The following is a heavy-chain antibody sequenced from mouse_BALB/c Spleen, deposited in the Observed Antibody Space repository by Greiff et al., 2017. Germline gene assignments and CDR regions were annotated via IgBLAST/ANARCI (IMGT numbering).Heavy chain of an antibody. V-gene: IGHV1-9*01. CDR1: GYTFSSYW. CDR3: ARNYGNYFYAMDY. CDR2: ILPGSGST. J-gene: IGHJ4*01. D-gene: IGHD2-1*01. Sequence: VQLQQSGAELMKPGASVKISCKATGYTFSSYWIEWVKQRPGHGLEWIGEILPGSGSTNYNEKFKGKATFTADTSSNTAYMQLSSLTSEDSAVYYCARNYGNYFYAMDYWGQGTSVTVSS.